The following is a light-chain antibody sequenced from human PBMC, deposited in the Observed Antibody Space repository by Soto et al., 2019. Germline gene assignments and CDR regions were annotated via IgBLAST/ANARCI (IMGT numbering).Light chain of an antibody. J-gene: IGKJ1*01. Sequence: EIQITQSPSTLSTSVGDRVTITCRASQSISTWLAWYQHKPGKAPKLLIYQASSLEGGVPSRFSGSGSGTEFTLTISSLQPDDFATYYCQQYITYSRTFGQGTKVDIK. CDR2: QAS. V-gene: IGKV1-5*03. CDR1: QSISTW. CDR3: QQYITYSRT.